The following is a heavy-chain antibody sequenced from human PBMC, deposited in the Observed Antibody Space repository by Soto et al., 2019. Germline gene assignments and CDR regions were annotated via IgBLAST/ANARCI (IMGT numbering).Heavy chain of an antibody. CDR1: GGTFSRYA. CDR3: ARGDDSSGYTYYYYGMDV. CDR2: IIPIFGTA. D-gene: IGHD3-22*01. Sequence: QVQLVQPGAEVKKPGSSVKVSCKASGGTFSRYAISWVRQAPGQGLEWMGGIIPIFGTANYAQKFQGRVTITADESTSTAYMELSSLRSEDTAVYYCARGDDSSGYTYYYYGMDVWGQGTTVTVSS. V-gene: IGHV1-69*12. J-gene: IGHJ6*02.